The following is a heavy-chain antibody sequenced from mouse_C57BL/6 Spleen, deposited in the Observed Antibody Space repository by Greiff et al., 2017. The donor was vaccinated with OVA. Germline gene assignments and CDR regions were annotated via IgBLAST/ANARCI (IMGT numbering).Heavy chain of an antibody. D-gene: IGHD2-13*01. CDR1: GYTFTDYN. CDR3: ARWGTTSYYAMDY. Sequence: VQLQQSGPELVKPGASVKMSCKASGYTFTDYNMHWVKQSHGKSLEWIGYINPNNGGTSYNQKFKGKATLTVNKSSSTAYMELRSLTSEDSAVYYCARWGTTSYYAMDYWGQGTSVTVSS. CDR2: INPNNGGT. V-gene: IGHV1-22*01. J-gene: IGHJ4*01.